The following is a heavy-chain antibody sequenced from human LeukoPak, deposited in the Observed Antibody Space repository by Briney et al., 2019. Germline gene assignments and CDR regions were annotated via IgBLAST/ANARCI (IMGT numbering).Heavy chain of an antibody. Sequence: ASVKVSCKASGYTFTGYYVHWVRQAPGQGLEWMGWINPNSGGTNYAQKFQGRVTMTRDTSISTAYMELSSLRSEDTAVYYCARGILGEFYDYWGQGTLVTVSS. CDR2: INPNSGGT. J-gene: IGHJ4*02. V-gene: IGHV1-2*02. CDR3: ARGILGEFYDY. D-gene: IGHD3-16*01. CDR1: GYTFTGYY.